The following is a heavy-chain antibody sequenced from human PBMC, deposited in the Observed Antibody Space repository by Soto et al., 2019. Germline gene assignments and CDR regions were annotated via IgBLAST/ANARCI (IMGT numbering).Heavy chain of an antibody. V-gene: IGHV5-51*01. J-gene: IGHJ6*02. CDR1: GYSFTSYW. CDR3: ARHLNKPTYSCSWWRYYYDVMDV. D-gene: IGHD6-13*01. Sequence: GESLKISCKGSGYSFTSYWIGWVRQMPGKGLEWMGIIYPGDSDTRYSPSFQGQVTISADKSISTAYLQWSSLKASDTAMYYCARHLNKPTYSCSWWRYYYDVMDVWGQGTTVTVSS. CDR2: IYPGDSDT.